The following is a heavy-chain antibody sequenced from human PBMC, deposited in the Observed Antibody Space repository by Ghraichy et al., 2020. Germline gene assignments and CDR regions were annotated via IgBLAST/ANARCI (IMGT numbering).Heavy chain of an antibody. CDR2: ISGSCGST. Sequence: GGSLRLSCAASGFTFSSYAMSWVRQAPGKGLEWVSGISGSCGSTYYADSVKGRFTISRDNSKNTLYLQMNSLRAEDTAVYYCARDSLSVVMGVFDIWGQGTMVTVSS. V-gene: IGHV3-23*01. CDR3: ARDSLSVVMGVFDI. D-gene: IGHD3-22*01. J-gene: IGHJ3*02. CDR1: GFTFSSYA.